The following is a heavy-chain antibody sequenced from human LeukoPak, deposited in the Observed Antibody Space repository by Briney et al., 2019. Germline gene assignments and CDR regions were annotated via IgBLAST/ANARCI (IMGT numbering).Heavy chain of an antibody. J-gene: IGHJ6*02. CDR3: SREYFDWSRNYYYGMDV. V-gene: IGHV3-33*01. CDR2: IWYDGSNK. Sequence: GGSLRLSCAASGFTFNNYGMHWVRQAPGKGLEWMALIWYDGSNKYYADSVKGRFTISRDNSKNTPYLQMNSLRAEDTAVYYCSREYFDWSRNYYYGMDVWGQGTTVTVSS. D-gene: IGHD3-9*01. CDR1: GFTFNNYG.